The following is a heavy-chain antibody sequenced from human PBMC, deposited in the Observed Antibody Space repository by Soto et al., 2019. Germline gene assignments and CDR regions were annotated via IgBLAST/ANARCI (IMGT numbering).Heavy chain of an antibody. J-gene: IGHJ6*02. Sequence: GGSLRLSCAASGFTSSSYWMHWVRQAPGKGLVWVSRINSDGSSTSYADSVKGRFTISRDNAKNTLYLQMNSLRAEDTAVYYCARAGVRLSPYYYYGMDVWGQGTTVTVS. CDR2: INSDGSST. CDR3: ARAGVRLSPYYYYGMDV. D-gene: IGHD3-3*01. CDR1: GFTSSSYW. V-gene: IGHV3-74*01.